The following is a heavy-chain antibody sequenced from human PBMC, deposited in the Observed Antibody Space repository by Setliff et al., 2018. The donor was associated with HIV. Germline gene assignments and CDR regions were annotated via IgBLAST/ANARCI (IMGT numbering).Heavy chain of an antibody. CDR1: GDSLSSGDYY. J-gene: IGHJ4*02. Sequence: PSETLSLTCTVSGDSLSSGDYYWSWIRQPPGRGLEWVGCVYHTGATYYNPSLRSRLTLSVDTSTNQFSLRLSSLTAADTAVYYCARGNTGFDYWGRGSLVTVS. V-gene: IGHV4-30-4*08. CDR2: VYHTGAT. CDR3: ARGNTGFDY.